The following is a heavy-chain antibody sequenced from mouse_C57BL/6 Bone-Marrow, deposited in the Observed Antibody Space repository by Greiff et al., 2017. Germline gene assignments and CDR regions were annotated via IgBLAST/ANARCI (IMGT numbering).Heavy chain of an antibody. CDR2: IYPRSGNT. CDR3: APNWGLFAY. J-gene: IGHJ3*01. V-gene: IGHV1-81*01. Sequence: VQLQQSGAELARPGASVKLSCKASGYTFTSYGISWVKQRTGQGLEWIGEIYPRSGNTYYNEKFKGKATLTADKSSSTAYMELRSLTSEDSAVYFCAPNWGLFAYWGQGTLVTVSA. D-gene: IGHD4-1*01. CDR1: GYTFTSYG.